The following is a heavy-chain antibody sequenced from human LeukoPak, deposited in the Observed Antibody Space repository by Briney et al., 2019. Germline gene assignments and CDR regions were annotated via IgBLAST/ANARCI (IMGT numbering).Heavy chain of an antibody. Sequence: SETLSLTCTVSGGSISSYYWSWIRQPAGKGLEWIGRIYTSGSTNYNPSLKSRVTMSVDTSKNQFSLKLGSVTAADTAVYYWSRSARLVPAAMMDVWGQGTTVTVSS. J-gene: IGHJ6*02. V-gene: IGHV4-4*07. CDR3: SRSARLVPAAMMDV. CDR2: IYTSGST. CDR1: GGSISSYY. D-gene: IGHD2-2*01.